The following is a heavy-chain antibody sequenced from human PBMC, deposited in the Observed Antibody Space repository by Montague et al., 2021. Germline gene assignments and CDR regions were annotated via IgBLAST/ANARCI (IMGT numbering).Heavy chain of an antibody. CDR1: GGSISSTSHY. D-gene: IGHD1/OR15-1a*01. Sequence: SETLSLTCTVSGGSISSTSHYWDWIRQPPGKGLEWIGTFYSGGNTYYNPALKSRVSISADTSNNQFSLKLHSVTAADTDVYFCARARITGTTTPLDYWGQGTLVIVSS. J-gene: IGHJ4*02. V-gene: IGHV4-39*01. CDR2: FYSGGNT. CDR3: ARARITGTTTPLDY.